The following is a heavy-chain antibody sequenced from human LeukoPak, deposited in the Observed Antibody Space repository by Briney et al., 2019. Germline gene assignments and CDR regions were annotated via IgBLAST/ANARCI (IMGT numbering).Heavy chain of an antibody. Sequence: GGSLRLSCAASGFTFDDYAMHWVRQAPGKGLEWVSGISWNSGSIGYADSVKGRFTISRDNSKNTLYLQMNSLRAEDTAVYYCAKADTAMDYFDYWGQGTLVTVSS. J-gene: IGHJ4*02. CDR3: AKADTAMDYFDY. CDR2: ISWNSGSI. CDR1: GFTFDDYA. V-gene: IGHV3-9*01. D-gene: IGHD5-18*01.